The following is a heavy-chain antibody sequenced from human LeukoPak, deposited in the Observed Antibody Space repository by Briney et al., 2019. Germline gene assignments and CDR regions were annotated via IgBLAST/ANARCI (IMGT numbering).Heavy chain of an antibody. CDR1: GGSISSSSYY. CDR3: ARRDTAMAEYYFDY. V-gene: IGHV4-39*07. J-gene: IGHJ4*02. Sequence: PSETLSLTCTVSGGSISSSSYYWGWIRQPPGKGLEWIGSIYHSGSTYYNPSLKSRVTISVDTSKNQFSLKLSSVTAADTAVYYCARRDTAMAEYYFDYWGQGTLVTVSS. D-gene: IGHD5-18*01. CDR2: IYHSGST.